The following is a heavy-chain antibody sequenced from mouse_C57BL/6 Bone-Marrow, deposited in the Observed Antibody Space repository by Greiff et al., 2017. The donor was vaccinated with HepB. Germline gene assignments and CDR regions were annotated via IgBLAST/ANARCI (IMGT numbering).Heavy chain of an antibody. CDR3: ARTHYYGSSSFAY. CDR2: ISSGGSYT. D-gene: IGHD1-1*01. V-gene: IGHV5-6*01. J-gene: IGHJ3*01. Sequence: EVMLVESGGDLVKPGGSMKLSCAASGFTFSSYGISWVRQTPDKRLEWVATISSGGSYTYYPDSVKGRFTISRDNAKNTLYLQMSSLKSEDTAMYYCARTHYYGSSSFAYWGQGTLVTVSA. CDR1: GFTFSSYG.